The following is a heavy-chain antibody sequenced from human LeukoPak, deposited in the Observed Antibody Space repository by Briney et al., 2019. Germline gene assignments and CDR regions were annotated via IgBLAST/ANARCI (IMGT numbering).Heavy chain of an antibody. D-gene: IGHD1-26*01. V-gene: IGHV3-11*04. CDR2: ISRSGSTK. Sequence: GGSLRLSCAASGFTFSDYNMRWIRQAPGKGLEWVSSISRSGSTKYYADSVKGRFTISRDNAKNSVYLQMNSLRVEDTAVYYCARASSGRYFAFIDYWGQGILVTVSS. CDR3: ARASSGRYFAFIDY. CDR1: GFTFSDYN. J-gene: IGHJ4*02.